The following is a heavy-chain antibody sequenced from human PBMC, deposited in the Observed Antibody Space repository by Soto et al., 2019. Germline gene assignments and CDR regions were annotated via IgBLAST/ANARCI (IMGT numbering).Heavy chain of an antibody. CDR2: ISYDGSNK. Sequence: GGSLRLSCAASGFTFSSYAMHWVRQAPGKGLEWVAVISYDGSNKYYADSVKGRFTISRDNSKNTLYLQMNSLRAEDTAVYYCARVGVVAATYYYYGMDVWGQGTTVTVSS. CDR1: GFTFSSYA. D-gene: IGHD2-15*01. J-gene: IGHJ6*02. V-gene: IGHV3-30-3*01. CDR3: ARVGVVAATYYYYGMDV.